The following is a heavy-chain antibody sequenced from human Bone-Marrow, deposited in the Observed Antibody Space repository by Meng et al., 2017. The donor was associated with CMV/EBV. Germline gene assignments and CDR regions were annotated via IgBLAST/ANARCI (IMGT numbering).Heavy chain of an antibody. V-gene: IGHV3-30*02. CDR3: AKEGPWIYYFDY. Sequence: GESLKISCAASGFTFSSYWMSWVRQAPGKGLEWVAFIRYDGSNKYYADSVKGRFTISRDNSKNTLYLQMNSLRAEDTAVYYCAKEGPWIYYFDYWGQGTLVTVSS. D-gene: IGHD2-2*03. CDR1: GFTFSSYW. CDR2: IRYDGSNK. J-gene: IGHJ4*02.